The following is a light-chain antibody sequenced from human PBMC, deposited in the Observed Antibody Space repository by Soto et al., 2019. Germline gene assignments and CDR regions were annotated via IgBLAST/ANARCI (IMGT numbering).Light chain of an antibody. CDR2: HAS. J-gene: IGKJ1*01. CDR3: QQYNSYS. Sequence: DIQMTQSPSTLSASVGDRVTITCGASQSISSSLAWYQQKPGKAPKLLIYHASNLQSGVPSRFSGSGSGTEFTLTISSMQPDDFATYYCQQYNSYSFGHGTKVDIK. CDR1: QSISSS. V-gene: IGKV1-5*01.